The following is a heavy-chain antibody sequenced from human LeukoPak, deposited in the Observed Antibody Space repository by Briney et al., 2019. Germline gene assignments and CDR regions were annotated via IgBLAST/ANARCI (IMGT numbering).Heavy chain of an antibody. J-gene: IGHJ4*02. D-gene: IGHD3-16*01. CDR3: VRVHGGGY. CDR2: LHRDGSV. V-gene: IGHV3-53*01. CDR1: GFTVTDNN. Sequence: GGSLRLSCAASGFTVTDNNMIWVRQAPGKGLEWVSTLHRDGSVRYADSVNGRFTISRDDSKNTLSLQMSSLRDEDTAVYYCVRVHGGGYWGQGTLVTVSS.